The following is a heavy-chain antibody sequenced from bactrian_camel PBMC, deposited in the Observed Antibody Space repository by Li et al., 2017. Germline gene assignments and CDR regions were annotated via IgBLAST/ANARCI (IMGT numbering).Heavy chain of an antibody. D-gene: IGHD6*01. CDR3: AKDSADNWYAYDYNY. CDR1: GFTFSDYT. Sequence: VQLVESGGDLVRPGGSLRLSCAASGFTFSDYTMTWVRQAPGKGVEWVSGIHSNGRSTTYADSVKGRFTISRDNAKNTIYLQLNSLKIEDTAMYYCAKDSADNWYAYDYNYWGQGTQVTVS. CDR2: IHSNGRST. V-gene: IGHV3S42*01. J-gene: IGHJ4*01.